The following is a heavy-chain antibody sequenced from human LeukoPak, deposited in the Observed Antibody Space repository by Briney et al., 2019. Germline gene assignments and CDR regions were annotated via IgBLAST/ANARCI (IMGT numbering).Heavy chain of an antibody. J-gene: IGHJ4*02. CDR1: DNSFNSYI. CDR3: AKDVGPGIAAAGTFLGFDY. D-gene: IGHD6-13*01. Sequence: GGSLRLSCVGSDNSFNSYIINWVRQAPGKGLEWVASISASSTYTYSADSVKGRFTISRDNAKKSVYLQMDSLRAGDTAVYYCAKDVGPGIAAAGTFLGFDYWGQGTLVTVSS. V-gene: IGHV3-21*01. CDR2: ISASSTYT.